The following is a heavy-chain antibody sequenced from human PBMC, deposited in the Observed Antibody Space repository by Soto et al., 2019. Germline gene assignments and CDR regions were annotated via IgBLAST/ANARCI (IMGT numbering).Heavy chain of an antibody. CDR3: ASNSSGYTLYDY. CDR1: GGSISSGDYY. D-gene: IGHD5-18*01. V-gene: IGHV4-30-4*01. J-gene: IGHJ4*02. Sequence: QVQLQESGPGLVKPSQTLSLTCTVSGGSISSGDYYWSWIRQPPGKGLEWIGYIYYSGSTYYNPLLKPPVXPXVXXTRNQCSRKLSSVTAADTAVYYCASNSSGYTLYDYWGQGTLVTVSS. CDR2: IYYSGST.